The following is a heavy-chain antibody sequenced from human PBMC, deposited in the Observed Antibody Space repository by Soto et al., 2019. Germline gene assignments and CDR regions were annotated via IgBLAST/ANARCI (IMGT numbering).Heavy chain of an antibody. D-gene: IGHD3-3*01. Sequence: SETLSLTCTVSVGSISSGGYYWSWIRQHAGRGLEWIGYIYYSGSTYYNPNLKSRVTISVDTSKNHSSMKLSSVTAADTAVYYCASRPPLRPGGGYGMDVWGQGTTVTVSS. CDR2: IYYSGST. J-gene: IGHJ6*02. CDR3: ASRPPLRPGGGYGMDV. V-gene: IGHV4-31*03. CDR1: VGSISSGGYY.